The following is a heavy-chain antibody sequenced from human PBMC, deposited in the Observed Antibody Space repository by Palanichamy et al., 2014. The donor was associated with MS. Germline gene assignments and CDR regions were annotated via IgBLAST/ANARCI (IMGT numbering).Heavy chain of an antibody. CDR2: IYYSGST. J-gene: IGHJ3*02. D-gene: IGHD2-2*02. V-gene: IGHV4-31*03. CDR3: ARTCSSTSCYTTGAFDI. Sequence: QVQLQESGPGLVKPSQTLSLTCTVSGGSISSSGYYWSWIRQHPGKGLEWIGYIYYSGSTYYNPSLKSRVTISVDTSKNQFSLKLSSVTAADTAVYYCARTCSSTSCYTTGAFDIWGQGTMVTVSS. CDR1: GGSISSSGYY.